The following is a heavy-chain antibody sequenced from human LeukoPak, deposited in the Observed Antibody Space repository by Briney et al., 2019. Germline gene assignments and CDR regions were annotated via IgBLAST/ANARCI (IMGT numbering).Heavy chain of an antibody. CDR2: IYHSGST. CDR3: ARRIAVTGSFDY. V-gene: IGHV4-39*07. CDR1: GVSISSSNSY. D-gene: IGHD6-19*01. J-gene: IGHJ4*02. Sequence: PSETLSLTCTVSGVSISSSNSYWGWIRQPPGKGLEWIGSIYHSGSTHYNPSLKSRVTFSIITSKNQFSLKLRSVTATDTALYYCARRIAVTGSFDYWGQGTLVTVSS.